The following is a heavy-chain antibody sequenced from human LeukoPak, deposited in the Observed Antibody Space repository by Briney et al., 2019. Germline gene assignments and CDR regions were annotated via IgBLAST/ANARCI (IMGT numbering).Heavy chain of an antibody. D-gene: IGHD3-3*01. V-gene: IGHV1-69*05. J-gene: IGHJ4*02. CDR2: IIPIFGTA. CDR1: GGTFSSYA. CDR3: ARDWPSGYWLLDY. Sequence: GASVKVSCKASGGTFSSYAISWVRQAPGQGLEWMGRIIPIFGTANYAQKFQGRVTITTDESTSTAYMELSSLRSEDTAVYYCARDWPSGYWLLDYWGQGTLVTVSS.